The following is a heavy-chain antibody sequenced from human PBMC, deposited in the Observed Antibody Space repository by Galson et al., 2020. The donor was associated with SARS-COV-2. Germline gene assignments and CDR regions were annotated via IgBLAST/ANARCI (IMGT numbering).Heavy chain of an antibody. D-gene: IGHD2-15*01. CDR2: IKSDGSKK. V-gene: IGHV3-7*03. J-gene: IGHJ2*01. CDR1: GFTFSNYW. CDR3: ARLNSPWYFDL. Sequence: GGSLRLSCAASGFTFSNYWMSWVRQAPGKGLEGVANIKSDGSKKYYVDSVKGRFTISRDNAKNSLYLQMNSLRAEDTAVYYCARLNSPWYFDLWGRGSLVTVSS.